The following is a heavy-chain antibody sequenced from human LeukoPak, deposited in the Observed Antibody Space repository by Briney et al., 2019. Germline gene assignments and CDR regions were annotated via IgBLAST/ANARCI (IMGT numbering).Heavy chain of an antibody. D-gene: IGHD1-26*01. Sequence: ASVKVSCKASGYTFTGYYMHWVRQAPGQGLEWMGIINPSGGSTSYAQKFQGRVTMTRDMSTSTVYTELSSLRSEDTAVYYCARGRGASALDYWGQGTLVTVSS. V-gene: IGHV1-46*01. CDR3: ARGRGASALDY. J-gene: IGHJ4*02. CDR1: GYTFTGYY. CDR2: INPSGGST.